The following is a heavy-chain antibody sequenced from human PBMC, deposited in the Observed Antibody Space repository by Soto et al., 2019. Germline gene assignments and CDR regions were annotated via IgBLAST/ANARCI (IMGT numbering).Heavy chain of an antibody. V-gene: IGHV3-23*01. J-gene: IGHJ4*02. CDR3: AKMGDSSGYDFFDY. D-gene: IGHD3-22*01. CDR1: GFTFSSYA. Sequence: EVQLLESGGGLVQPGGSLRLSCAASGFTFSSYAMSWVRQAPGKGLEWVSSISGSGGRTYNADSVKGRFTIPRDNSKNTLNVQMNSLRVEDTAVYYCAKMGDSSGYDFFDYWGQGTLVTVSS. CDR2: ISGSGGRT.